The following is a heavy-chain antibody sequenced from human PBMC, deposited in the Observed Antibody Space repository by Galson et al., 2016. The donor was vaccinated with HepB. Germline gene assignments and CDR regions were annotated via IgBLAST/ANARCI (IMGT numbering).Heavy chain of an antibody. J-gene: IGHJ3*02. CDR3: AKDRNPLPVSTPDDAYDI. D-gene: IGHD4-23*01. V-gene: IGHV3-23*01. CDR1: GFTFSTYA. CDR2: ISASGAYT. Sequence: SLRLSCAGSGFTFSTYALNWVRQAPGRGLEWVSVISASGAYTYYADSVKGRFSISRDNSKNTLFLQMSSLRADDTAVYYCAKDRNPLPVSTPDDAYDIWGQGTVVTVSS.